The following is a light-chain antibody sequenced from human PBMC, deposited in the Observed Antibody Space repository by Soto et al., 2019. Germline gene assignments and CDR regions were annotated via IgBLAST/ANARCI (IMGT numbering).Light chain of an antibody. J-gene: IGLJ1*01. Sequence: SYELAQPPSVSVAPGQTAKITCGGDKIGSKIVHWYKQRPGQAPVSVVFDATDRPSGIPDRISASRSGDTATLTISRVDAGDEADYYCPVWASTAEFFVFGSGTKVPVL. CDR3: PVWASTAEFFV. V-gene: IGLV3-21*02. CDR1: KIGSKI. CDR2: DAT.